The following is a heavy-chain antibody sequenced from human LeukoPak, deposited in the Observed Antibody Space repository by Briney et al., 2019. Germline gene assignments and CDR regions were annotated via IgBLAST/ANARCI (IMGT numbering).Heavy chain of an antibody. CDR3: ASGYLDDFWSGRF. Sequence: QTGGSLRLSCVASGFTFSTHWMSWVRQVPGKGLEWVANIKEDGSAKYYVDSVKGRFTISRDNAKKSLYLQMNSLRAEDSAVYYCASGYLDDFWSGRFWGQGTLVTVSS. D-gene: IGHD3-3*01. CDR1: GFTFSTHW. CDR2: IKEDGSAK. V-gene: IGHV3-7*01. J-gene: IGHJ4*02.